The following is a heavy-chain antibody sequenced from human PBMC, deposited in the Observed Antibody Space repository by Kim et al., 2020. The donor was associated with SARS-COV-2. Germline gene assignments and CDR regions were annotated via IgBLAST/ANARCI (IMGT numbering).Heavy chain of an antibody. Sequence: QKFQGRVTITADESTSTAYMGLSSLRSEDTAVYYCATRIGYSYGPSGVDYWGQGTLVTVSS. CDR3: ATRIGYSYGPSGVDY. D-gene: IGHD5-18*01. J-gene: IGHJ4*02. V-gene: IGHV1-69*01.